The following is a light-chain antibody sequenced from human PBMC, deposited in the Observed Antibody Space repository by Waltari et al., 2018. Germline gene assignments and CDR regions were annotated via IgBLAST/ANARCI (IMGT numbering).Light chain of an antibody. Sequence: EIVMTQSPATLSVSPGARATLSCRASQSVSSNLAWYQQKPGQAPRLLIYGASTRATGIPARFSGSGSGTEFTLTISSLQSEDFAVYYCQQYNNWPPAFGGGTKVEMK. CDR2: GAS. CDR3: QQYNNWPPA. CDR1: QSVSSN. J-gene: IGKJ4*01. V-gene: IGKV3-15*01.